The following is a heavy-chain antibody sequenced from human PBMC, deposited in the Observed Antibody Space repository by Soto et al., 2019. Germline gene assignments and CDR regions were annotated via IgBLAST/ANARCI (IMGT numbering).Heavy chain of an antibody. V-gene: IGHV3-30*18. Sequence: ESGGGVVQPGRSLRLSCAASGFTFSSYGMHWVRQAPGKGLEWVAVISYDGSNKYYADSVKGRFTISRDNSKNTRYLQMNSLRAEDTAVYYCAKEAGYYYGMDVWGQGTTVTVSS. CDR2: ISYDGSNK. J-gene: IGHJ6*02. D-gene: IGHD6-13*01. CDR1: GFTFSSYG. CDR3: AKEAGYYYGMDV.